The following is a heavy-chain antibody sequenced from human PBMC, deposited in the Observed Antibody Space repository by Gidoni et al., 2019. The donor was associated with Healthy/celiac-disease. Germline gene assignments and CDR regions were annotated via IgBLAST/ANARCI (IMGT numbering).Heavy chain of an antibody. D-gene: IGHD1-26*01. V-gene: IGHV3-21*01. CDR3: ARDDGSYYPDAFDI. CDR2: ISSSSSYI. J-gene: IGHJ3*02. CDR1: GFTFRSYS. Sequence: EVQLVASGGGLVKPGWSLRLHRAASGFTFRSYSMNWVRQAPGKGLEWVSSISSSSSYIYYADSVKGRFTISRDNAKNSLYLQMNSLRAEDTAVYYCARDDGSYYPDAFDIWGQGTMVTVSS.